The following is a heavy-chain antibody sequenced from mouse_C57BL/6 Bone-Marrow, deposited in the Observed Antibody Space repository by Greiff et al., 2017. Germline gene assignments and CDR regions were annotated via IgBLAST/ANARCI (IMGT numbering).Heavy chain of an antibody. CDR2: IYWDDDK. Sequence: QVTLKESGPGILQSSQTPSLTCSFSGFSLSTSGMGVSWIRQPSGKGLEWLAHIYWDDDKRYNPSLKSRLTISKDTSRNQVFLKITSVDTADTATYYCARRKSSWFAYWGQGTLVTVSA. CDR1: GFSLSTSGMG. J-gene: IGHJ3*01. V-gene: IGHV8-12*01. CDR3: ARRKSSWFAY.